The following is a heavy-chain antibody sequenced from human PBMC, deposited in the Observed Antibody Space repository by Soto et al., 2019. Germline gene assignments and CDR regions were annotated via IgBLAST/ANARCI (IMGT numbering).Heavy chain of an antibody. CDR1: GGTFSSDS. CDR3: ARVHMIVVVGERYHYKGLDV. Sequence: QMQLIQSGAEVKKSGSSVKVTCKASGGTFSSDSISWVRQAPGEGLEWMGGVIPLFGTANCAQKFEGRVTITADESTSTAYMELSSLRSDDTAVYYCARVHMIVVVGERYHYKGLDVWGQGTAVTVSS. D-gene: IGHD3-22*01. J-gene: IGHJ6*02. CDR2: VIPLFGTA. V-gene: IGHV1-69*01.